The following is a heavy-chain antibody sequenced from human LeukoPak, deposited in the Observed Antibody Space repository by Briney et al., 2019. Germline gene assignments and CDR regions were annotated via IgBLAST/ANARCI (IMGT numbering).Heavy chain of an antibody. D-gene: IGHD3-10*01. CDR3: ARVPSRFGELLPWFDP. CDR1: GGSISSGDYY. Sequence: PSETLSLTCTVSGGSISSGDYYWSWIRQPPGKGLEWIGYIYYSGSTNYNPSLKSRVTISVDTSKNQFSLKLSSVTAADTAVYYCARVPSRFGELLPWFDPWGQGTLVTVSS. CDR2: IYYSGST. V-gene: IGHV4-61*08. J-gene: IGHJ5*02.